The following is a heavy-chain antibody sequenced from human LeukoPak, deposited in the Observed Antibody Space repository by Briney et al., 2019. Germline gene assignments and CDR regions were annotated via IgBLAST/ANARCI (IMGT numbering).Heavy chain of an antibody. CDR3: ARYYYDSSGYYDPTMSRYYGMDV. D-gene: IGHD3-22*01. CDR2: IYSGGST. V-gene: IGHV3-66*01. J-gene: IGHJ6*02. CDR1: GFTVSSNY. Sequence: PGGSLRLSCAASGFTVSSNYMSWVRQAPGKGLEWVSVIYSGGSTYYADSVKGRFTISRDNSKNTLYLQMNSLRAEDTAVYYCARYYYDSSGYYDPTMSRYYGMDVWGQGTTVTVPS.